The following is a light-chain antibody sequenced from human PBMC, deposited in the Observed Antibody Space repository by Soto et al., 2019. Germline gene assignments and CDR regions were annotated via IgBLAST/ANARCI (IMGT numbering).Light chain of an antibody. J-gene: IGKJ5*01. CDR3: QQYNEWPPFT. Sequence: EIVMTQSPATLSVSPVERATLSCRASQSVSSNLAWYQQKPGQAPRLLIYGASTRATGIPARFSGSGSGTEFTLTISSLQSEDFAVYYCQQYNEWPPFTFGQGTRLEIK. CDR1: QSVSSN. CDR2: GAS. V-gene: IGKV3-15*01.